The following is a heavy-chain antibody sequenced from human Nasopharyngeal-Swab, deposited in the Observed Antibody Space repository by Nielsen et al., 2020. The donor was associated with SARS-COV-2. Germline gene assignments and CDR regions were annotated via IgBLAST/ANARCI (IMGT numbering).Heavy chain of an antibody. V-gene: IGHV2-26*01. Sequence: RQAPGKALEWLAHFFSTGETSYSSSLKRRLTVSEDTSKSQVVLTMTNMDPADTATYYCARKMYYFHAMDVWGQGTTVTVSS. J-gene: IGHJ6*02. CDR3: ARKMYYFHAMDV. D-gene: IGHD5-24*01. CDR2: FFSTGET.